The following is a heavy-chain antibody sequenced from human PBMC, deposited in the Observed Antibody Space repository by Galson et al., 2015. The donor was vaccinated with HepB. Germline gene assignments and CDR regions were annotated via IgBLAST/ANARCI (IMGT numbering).Heavy chain of an antibody. V-gene: IGHV2-70*17. J-gene: IGHJ4*02. CDR1: GFSLSTSGMC. D-gene: IGHD3-16*02. Sequence: PALVKPTQTLTLTCTFSGFSLSTSGMCVSWIRQPPGKALEWLARIDWDDDKFYSTSLKTRLTIFKDTSKNQVVLTMTNMDPVDTATYYCARTVITLGGVIAHYYFANWGQGTLVTVSS. CDR3: ARTVITLGGVIAHYYFAN. CDR2: IDWDDDK.